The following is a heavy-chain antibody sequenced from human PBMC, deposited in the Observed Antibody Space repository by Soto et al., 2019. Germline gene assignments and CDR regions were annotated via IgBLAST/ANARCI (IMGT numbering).Heavy chain of an antibody. J-gene: IGHJ4*02. CDR1: GYSISSGYY. V-gene: IGHV4-38-2*02. CDR2: IYHSGST. Sequence: TLSLTCGVSGYSISSGYYWGWIRQPPGKGLEWIGSIYHSGSTYYNPSLKSRVTISVDTSKNQFSLKLSSVTAADTAVYYCARDGFTYYDILTGYYPSYYFHYWGQGTLVTVSS. D-gene: IGHD3-9*01. CDR3: ARDGFTYYDILTGYYPSYYFHY.